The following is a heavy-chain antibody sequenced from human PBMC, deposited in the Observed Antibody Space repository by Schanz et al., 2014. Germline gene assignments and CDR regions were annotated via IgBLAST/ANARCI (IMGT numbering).Heavy chain of an antibody. CDR3: ATNSPFRMVRGSNAFDA. Sequence: QVQLLQSGSEVKKPGASVKVSCAISGYTVSALAMHWVRQAPGKGLEWLGGFDVEDGETIYAQKFQGRVTMTEDTSTETAYMELSGLRSGDTAVYYCATNSPFRMVRGSNAFDAWGRGTMVTVSS. V-gene: IGHV1-24*01. D-gene: IGHD3-10*01. CDR1: GYTVSALA. CDR2: FDVEDGET. J-gene: IGHJ3*01.